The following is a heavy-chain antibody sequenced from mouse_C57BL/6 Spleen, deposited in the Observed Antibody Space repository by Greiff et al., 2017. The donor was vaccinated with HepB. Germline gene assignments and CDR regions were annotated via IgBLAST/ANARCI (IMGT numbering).Heavy chain of an antibody. V-gene: IGHV1-80*01. J-gene: IGHJ4*01. Sequence: VQLQQSGAELVKPGASVKISCKASGYAFSSYWMNWVKQRPGKGLEWIGQIYPGDGDTNYNGKFKGKATLTADKSSSTAYMQLSSLTSEDSAVYFCARSLITTVRYYWGQGTSVTVSS. D-gene: IGHD1-1*01. CDR2: IYPGDGDT. CDR3: ARSLITTVRYY. CDR1: GYAFSSYW.